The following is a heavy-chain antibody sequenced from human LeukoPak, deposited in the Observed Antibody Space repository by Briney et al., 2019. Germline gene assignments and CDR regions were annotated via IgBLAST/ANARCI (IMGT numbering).Heavy chain of an antibody. CDR2: ISSSGST. D-gene: IGHD2-8*01. CDR3: ARDIVLMVYAIREDAFDI. Sequence: SETLSLTCTVSGDSISSGDYYWSWIRQPAGKGLEWIGRISSSGSTNYNPSLKSRVTISVDTSKNQFSLKLSSVTAADTAVYYCARDIVLMVYAIREDAFDIWGQGTMVTVSS. V-gene: IGHV4-61*02. CDR1: GDSISSGDYY. J-gene: IGHJ3*02.